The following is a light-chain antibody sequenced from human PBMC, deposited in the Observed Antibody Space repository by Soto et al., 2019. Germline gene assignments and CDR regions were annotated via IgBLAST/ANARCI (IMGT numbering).Light chain of an antibody. CDR2: DAS. CDR3: QQRRDWLHT. Sequence: IVLTQSPATLSFSPGERATLSCRASQNTTTYLGWYQQKPGQAPRLLIYDASKRATGIPARFSGSGSGTDFTLTISRLEPEDFAVYYCQQRRDWLHTFGQGTKREIK. CDR1: QNTTTY. V-gene: IGKV3-11*01. J-gene: IGKJ2*01.